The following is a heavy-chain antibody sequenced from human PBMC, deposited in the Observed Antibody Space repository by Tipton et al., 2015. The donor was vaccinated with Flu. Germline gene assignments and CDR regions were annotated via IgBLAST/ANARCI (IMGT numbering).Heavy chain of an antibody. V-gene: IGHV4-38-2*01. D-gene: IGHD7-27*01. CDR1: GYSISGGYY. Sequence: TLSLTCAVSGYSISGGYYWGWIRQPPGKGLEWIGSIYHSGSTYYNPSLKSRVTISVDTSKNQFSLKLSSVTAADTAVYYCARHPSSLGAFDIWGQGTMVTVSS. J-gene: IGHJ3*02. CDR3: ARHPSSLGAFDI. CDR2: IYHSGST.